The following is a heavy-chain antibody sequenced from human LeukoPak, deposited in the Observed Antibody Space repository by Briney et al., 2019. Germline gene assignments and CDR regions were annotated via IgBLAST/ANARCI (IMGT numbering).Heavy chain of an antibody. CDR1: GFTFSNAW. Sequence: GGSLRLSCGASGFTFSNAWMNWVRQAPGKGLEWVANIKQDGSEKYYVDSVKGRFTISRDNAKNSLYLQMNSLRAEDTAVYYCARVGGSSSWPPQYYYYYGMDVWGQGTTVTVSS. CDR2: IKQDGSEK. CDR3: ARVGGSSSWPPQYYYYYGMDV. V-gene: IGHV3-7*01. J-gene: IGHJ6*02. D-gene: IGHD6-13*01.